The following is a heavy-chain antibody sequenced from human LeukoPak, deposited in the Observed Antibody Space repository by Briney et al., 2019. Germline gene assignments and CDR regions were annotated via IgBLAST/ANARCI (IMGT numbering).Heavy chain of an antibody. D-gene: IGHD5-24*01. V-gene: IGHV3-11*01. CDR3: ARDPGEMASISHLDS. Sequence: GGSLRLSCAASGFLFSDFYFSWIRQAPGKGLEWIAYVSGGGGTIYYADSVKGRFTISRDNANNSLYLQMNSLRAEDTAIYYCARDPGEMASISHLDSWGLGTLVTVSS. CDR2: VSGGGGTI. CDR1: GFLFSDFY. J-gene: IGHJ4*02.